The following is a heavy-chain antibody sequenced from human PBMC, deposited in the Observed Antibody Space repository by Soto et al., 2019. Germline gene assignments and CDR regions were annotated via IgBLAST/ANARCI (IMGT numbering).Heavy chain of an antibody. V-gene: IGHV3-66*01. CDR1: GFTVSSNY. CDR2: IYSGGST. CDR3: ARMSEQWLVLVY. Sequence: GGSLRLSCAASGFTVSSNYMSWVRQAPGKGLEWVSVIYSGGSTYYADSVKGRFTISRDNSKNTLYLQMNSLRAEDTAVYYCARMSEQWLVLVYWGQGTLVTVSS. D-gene: IGHD6-19*01. J-gene: IGHJ4*02.